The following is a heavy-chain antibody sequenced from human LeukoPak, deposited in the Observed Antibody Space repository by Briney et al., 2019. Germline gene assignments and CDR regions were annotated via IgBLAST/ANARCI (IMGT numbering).Heavy chain of an antibody. CDR3: ARHGGSGFWF. J-gene: IGHJ4*02. Sequence: PSETLSLTCTVSGGSISSSSYYWGWLRQPPGKGLEWIGSIYYSGSTYYNPSLKSRVTISVDTSKNQFSLKLSSVTAADTAVYYCARHGGSGFWFWGQGTLVTVSS. D-gene: IGHD6-19*01. V-gene: IGHV4-39*01. CDR1: GGSISSSSYY. CDR2: IYYSGST.